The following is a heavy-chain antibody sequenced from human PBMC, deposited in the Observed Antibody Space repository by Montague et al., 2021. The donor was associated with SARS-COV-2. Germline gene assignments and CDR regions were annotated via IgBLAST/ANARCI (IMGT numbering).Heavy chain of an antibody. D-gene: IGHD2-8*01. Sequence: SDSLSLVCTVSGGSISGFYWSWIRQPPGKGLEWIGYIYYSGSTKYNPSLESRVAVSVDRSKNQVSLKLTSVTAADTAVYYCARLLRSCTNGVCRTYYYYALDVWGQGTTVTVSS. CDR1: GGSISGFY. J-gene: IGHJ6*02. CDR3: ARLLRSCTNGVCRTYYYYALDV. CDR2: IYYSGST. V-gene: IGHV4-59*07.